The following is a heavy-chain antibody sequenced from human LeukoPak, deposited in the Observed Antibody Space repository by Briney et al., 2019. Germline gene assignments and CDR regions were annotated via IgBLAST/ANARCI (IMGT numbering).Heavy chain of an antibody. V-gene: IGHV3-23*01. CDR1: GFTFNTYT. CDR2: ISDGGGGK. J-gene: IGHJ4*02. Sequence: VGSLRLSCAASGFTFNTYTMNWARQTPGKGVEWVSTISDGGGGKYYADSVKARFTISRDNSKNTLYLQMNSLRADDTAVYYCDGADFWGEGTLVTVSS. CDR3: DGADF.